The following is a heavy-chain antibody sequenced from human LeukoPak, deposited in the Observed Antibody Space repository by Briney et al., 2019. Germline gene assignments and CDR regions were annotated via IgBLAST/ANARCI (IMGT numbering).Heavy chain of an antibody. V-gene: IGHV4-38-2*02. CDR3: ARQLADSSGDSIDY. CDR2: IYHSGST. CDR1: GYSISSAYY. Sequence: SETLSLTCTVSGYSISSAYYWGWIRQPPGKGLEWIGRIYHSGSTYYNPSLKSRGTISVDTSKNHFSLKLGSVTAADTAMYYCARQLADSSGDSIDYWGQGTLVTVSS. D-gene: IGHD3-22*01. J-gene: IGHJ4*02.